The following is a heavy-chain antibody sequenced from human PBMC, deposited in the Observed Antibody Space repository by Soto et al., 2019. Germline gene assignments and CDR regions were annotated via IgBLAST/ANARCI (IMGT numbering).Heavy chain of an antibody. Sequence: GGSLRLSCAASGFAFSSYTMSWVRQTPGKGLEWVSSISASGGSTYYGDSLKGRFTISRDNPKNTLNLHIKSLGVEDSAVYYCAKDRGGFARGWEYYDFWGQGTQVTVSS. CDR2: ISASGGST. V-gene: IGHV3-23*01. D-gene: IGHD6-19*01. CDR1: GFAFSSYT. CDR3: AKDRGGFARGWEYYDF. J-gene: IGHJ4*02.